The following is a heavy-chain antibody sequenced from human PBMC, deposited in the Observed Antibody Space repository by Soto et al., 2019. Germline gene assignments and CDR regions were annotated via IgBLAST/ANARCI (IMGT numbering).Heavy chain of an antibody. CDR3: AGGPWIDY. J-gene: IGHJ4*02. CDR1: GFSISGYW. Sequence: EVQLVESGGGLVQLGGSLRLSCAVSGFSISGYWMHWVRQAAGKGLVWVSRINSDGSSTTYADSVKGRFTISRDNTKNTLYLQMNSLTVEDTAMYYCAGGPWIDYWGQGTLVTVSS. V-gene: IGHV3-74*01. D-gene: IGHD5-12*01. CDR2: INSDGSST.